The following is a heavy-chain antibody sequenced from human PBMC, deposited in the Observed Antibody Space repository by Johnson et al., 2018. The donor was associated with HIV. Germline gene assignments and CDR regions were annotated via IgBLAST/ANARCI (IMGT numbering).Heavy chain of an antibody. CDR3: ARDLTWAEIGHYAFDI. V-gene: IGHV3-30*04. D-gene: IGHD3-9*01. CDR2: ISYDGTNK. J-gene: IGHJ3*02. Sequence: QVQLVESGGGLVQPGGSLRLSCAASEFTFSNYAIHWVRQAPGKGLEWVAVISYDGTNKYYADLVKGRFTISSDNSRNTRYLQMNLLRPEVTAVYYCARDLTWAEIGHYAFDIWGQGTLVTVSS. CDR1: EFTFSNYA.